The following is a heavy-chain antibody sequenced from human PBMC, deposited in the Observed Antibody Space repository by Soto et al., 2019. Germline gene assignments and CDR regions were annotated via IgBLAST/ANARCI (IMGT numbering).Heavy chain of an antibody. CDR2: ISSSSSYI. J-gene: IGHJ6*02. CDR3: ARDHCSSTSCSETVYYYYGMDV. Sequence: GGSLRLSCAASGFTFSSYSMNWVRQAPGKGLEWVSSISSSSSYIYYADSVKGRFTISRDNAKNSLYLQMNSLRAEDTAVYYCARDHCSSTSCSETVYYYYGMDVWGQGTTVTVS. CDR1: GFTFSSYS. D-gene: IGHD2-2*01. V-gene: IGHV3-21*01.